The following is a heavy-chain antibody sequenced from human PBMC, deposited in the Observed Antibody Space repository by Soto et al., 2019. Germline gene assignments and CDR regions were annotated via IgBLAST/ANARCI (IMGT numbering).Heavy chain of an antibody. J-gene: IGHJ4*02. CDR1: DASMSSFY. V-gene: IGHV4-59*03. CDR3: ANAFSRDYFDY. Sequence: SSETLSLTCSVSDASMSSFYWHWIRQSPGKGLDWIGYVYHTGSTNYNPSLKSRVTISVDTSKNQFSLELRSVTAADTAVYFCANAFSRDYFDYWGQGILVTVSS. D-gene: IGHD3-16*01. CDR2: VYHTGST.